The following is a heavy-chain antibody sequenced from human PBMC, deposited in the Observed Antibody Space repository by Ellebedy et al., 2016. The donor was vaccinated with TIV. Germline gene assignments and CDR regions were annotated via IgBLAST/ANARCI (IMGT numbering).Heavy chain of an antibody. Sequence: SVKVSXXASGGIFSSYAISWVRQAPGQGLEWMGGIIPIFGTANYAQKFQGRVTITADESTSTAYMELSSLRSEDTAVYYCAREDYYDSSGTSYGMDVWGQGTTVTVSS. CDR1: GGIFSSYA. CDR3: AREDYYDSSGTSYGMDV. D-gene: IGHD3-22*01. CDR2: IIPIFGTA. V-gene: IGHV1-69*13. J-gene: IGHJ6*02.